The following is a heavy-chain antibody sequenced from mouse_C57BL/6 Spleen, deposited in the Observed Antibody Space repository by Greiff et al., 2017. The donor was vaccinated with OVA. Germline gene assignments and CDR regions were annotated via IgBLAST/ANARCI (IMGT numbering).Heavy chain of an antibody. Sequence: EVQLQQSGPELVKPGASVKISCKASGYTFTDYYMNWVKQSHGQSLEWIGDINPNNGGTSYNQKFKGKATLTVDKSSSTAYMELRSLTSEDSAVYYCAKRTRAMDYWGQGTSVTVSS. CDR3: AKRTRAMDY. CDR2: INPNNGGT. CDR1: GYTFTDYY. V-gene: IGHV1-26*01. J-gene: IGHJ4*01.